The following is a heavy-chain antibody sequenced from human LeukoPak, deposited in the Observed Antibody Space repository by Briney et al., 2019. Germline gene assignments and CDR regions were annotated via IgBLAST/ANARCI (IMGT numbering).Heavy chain of an antibody. J-gene: IGHJ4*02. Sequence: GGSLRLSCAASGFTFSDYAMSRVRQAPGKGLEWVSVISGSDGSGTSTYYADSVRGRFTISRDNSKNTLYLQMNSLRAEDTAVYYCAKEGCTFTTCYINYWGQGTLVTVSS. CDR1: GFTFSDYA. CDR2: ISGSDGSGTST. V-gene: IGHV3-23*01. CDR3: AKEGCTFTTCYINY. D-gene: IGHD2-2*02.